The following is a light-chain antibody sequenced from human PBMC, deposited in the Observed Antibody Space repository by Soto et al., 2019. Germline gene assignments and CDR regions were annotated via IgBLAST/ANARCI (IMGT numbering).Light chain of an antibody. Sequence: DIQMTQSPSSLSASVGYRVTITCRASQGFRNDLGWYQQKPGKAPKRLIYAASSLQSGVPSRFSGSGYEKEFTLTINRPQPEDFASNYCLQHNIDLLTFGGGTKGEIK. CDR2: AAS. CDR1: QGFRND. J-gene: IGKJ4*01. V-gene: IGKV1-17*01. CDR3: LQHNIDLLT.